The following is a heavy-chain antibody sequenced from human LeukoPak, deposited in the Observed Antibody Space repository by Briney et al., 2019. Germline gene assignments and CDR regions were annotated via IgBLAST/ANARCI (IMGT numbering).Heavy chain of an antibody. D-gene: IGHD3-10*01. CDR1: GFSLSTRGVG. CDR2: IYWDDDK. J-gene: IGHJ3*02. Sequence: SGPTLVKPTQTLALTCTFSGFSLSTRGVGVGWIRQPPGKALEWLALIYWDDDKRYSPSLKSRLTITKDTSKNQVVLTMTNMDPVDTATYYCAHRLGSLYTGLWFGESDAFDIWGQGTMVTVSS. V-gene: IGHV2-5*02. CDR3: AHRLGSLYTGLWFGESDAFDI.